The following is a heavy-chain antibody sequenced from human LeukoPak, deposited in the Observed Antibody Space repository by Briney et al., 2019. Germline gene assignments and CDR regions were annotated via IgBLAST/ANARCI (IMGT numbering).Heavy chain of an antibody. J-gene: IGHJ3*02. Sequence: WASVKVSCKASGYYFSLHAVIWVRQAPGQGLEWMGGIIPVIATADYAQKFQGRVTITADESTSTVFMELSSLRSDDTAVYYCARDWDTTNGAFDIWGQGTMVTVSS. CDR1: GYYFSLHA. D-gene: IGHD5-18*01. CDR3: ARDWDTTNGAFDI. V-gene: IGHV1-69*13. CDR2: IIPVIATA.